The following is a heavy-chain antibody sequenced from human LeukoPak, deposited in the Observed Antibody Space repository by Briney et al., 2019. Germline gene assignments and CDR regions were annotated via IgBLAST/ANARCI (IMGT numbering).Heavy chain of an antibody. V-gene: IGHV3-30*18. D-gene: IGHD4-17*01. CDR1: GFTFSSYG. CDR2: ISYDGSNK. CDR3: AKDRGDYGDYGPGY. J-gene: IGHJ4*02. Sequence: GGSLRLSCAASGFTFSSYGMHWVRQAPGKGLEWVAVISYDGSNKYYADSVKGRFTISRDNSKNTLYLQMNSLRAEDTAVYYCAKDRGDYGDYGPGYWGQGTLVTVSS.